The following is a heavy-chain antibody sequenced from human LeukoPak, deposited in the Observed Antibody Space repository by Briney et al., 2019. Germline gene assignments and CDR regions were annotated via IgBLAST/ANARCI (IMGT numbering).Heavy chain of an antibody. D-gene: IGHD3-22*01. CDR2: IYHSGST. CDR3: ARERVVVVTAEFYLDY. Sequence: SETLSLTCAVSGASISSGDYYWYWIRQPPGKGLEWIGHIYHSGSTDYNPSLKSRVTISMDTSKNQFSLNLSSVTAADTAVYYCARERVVVVTAEFYLDYWGQGTLVTVSS. V-gene: IGHV4-30-4*01. J-gene: IGHJ4*02. CDR1: GASISSGDYY.